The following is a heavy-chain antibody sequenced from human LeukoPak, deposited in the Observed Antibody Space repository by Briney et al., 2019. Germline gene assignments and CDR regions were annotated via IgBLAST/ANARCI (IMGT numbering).Heavy chain of an antibody. CDR3: ARDHVVGLAPFDP. CDR2: INTGKGNT. V-gene: IGHV1-3*04. CDR1: GYTFTDYA. J-gene: IGHJ5*02. D-gene: IGHD2-15*01. Sequence: GASVKVSCKASGYTFTDYATHWVRQAPGERLEWMGWINTGKGNTKYSQKFQGRVTITMDTSASTAYMELSSLRSEDTAVYYCARDHVVGLAPFDPWGQGTLVTVSS.